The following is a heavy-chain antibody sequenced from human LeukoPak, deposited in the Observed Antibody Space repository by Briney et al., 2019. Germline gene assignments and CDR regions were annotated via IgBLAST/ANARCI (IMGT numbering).Heavy chain of an antibody. CDR2: ISAYNGNT. CDR1: GYTFTSYG. J-gene: IGHJ4*02. V-gene: IGHV1-18*01. CDR3: ARDGAYYYDSSGYYQFDY. D-gene: IGHD3-22*01. Sequence: ASVKVSSKASGYTFTSYGISWVRQAPGQGLEWMGWISAYNGNTNYAQKLQGRVTMTTDTSTSTAYMELRSLRSDDTAVYYCARDGAYYYDSSGYYQFDYWGQGTLVTVSS.